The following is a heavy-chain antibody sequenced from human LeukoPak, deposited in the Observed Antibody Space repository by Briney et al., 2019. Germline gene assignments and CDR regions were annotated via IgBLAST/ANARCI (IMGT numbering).Heavy chain of an antibody. J-gene: IGHJ4*02. D-gene: IGHD1-7*01. CDR1: GFRFSSYA. CDR3: AKDERNWNYNLASQTYD. CDR2: ISGSGVST. V-gene: IGHV3-23*01. Sequence: GGSLRLSCAASGFRFSSYAMSWVRKAPGKGLEWVSAISGSGVSTYYADSVKGRFTVSRDNSKNTLYLQMSSLRAEDTAVYYCAKDERNWNYNLASQTYDWGQGALVTVSS.